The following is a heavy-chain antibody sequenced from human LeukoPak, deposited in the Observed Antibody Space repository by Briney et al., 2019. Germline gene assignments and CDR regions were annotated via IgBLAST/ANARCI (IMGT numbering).Heavy chain of an antibody. CDR1: GGSISSYY. V-gene: IGHV4-34*01. CDR3: ARHYSFLNYFDY. CDR2: INHSGST. J-gene: IGHJ4*02. Sequence: PSETPSLTCTVSGGSISSYYWSWIRQPPGKGLEWIGEINHSGSTNYNPSLKSRVTISVDTSKNQFSLKLSSVTAADTAVYYCARHYSFLNYFDYWGQGTLVTVSS. D-gene: IGHD2-21*01.